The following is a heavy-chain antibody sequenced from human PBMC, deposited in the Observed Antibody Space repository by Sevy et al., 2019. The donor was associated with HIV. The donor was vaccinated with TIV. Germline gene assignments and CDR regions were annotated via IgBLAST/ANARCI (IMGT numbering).Heavy chain of an antibody. CDR3: AREGCTKPHDY. Sequence: RGFLRLSCAASGFTFSKYSMSWIRQTPGKGLERVSTFSFGCGKINYADSVKGRFTISRDDSRNTFYLQMNSLRAEDTAIYYCAREGCTKPHDYWGQGTVVDVSS. V-gene: IGHV3-23*01. J-gene: IGHJ4*02. CDR2: FSFGCGKI. D-gene: IGHD2-8*01. CDR1: GFTFSKYS.